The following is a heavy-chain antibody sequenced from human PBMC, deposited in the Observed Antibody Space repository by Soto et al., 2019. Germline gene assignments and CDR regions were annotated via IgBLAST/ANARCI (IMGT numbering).Heavy chain of an antibody. CDR2: IWYDGSNK. CDR3: ARVPGALLEPNAFDI. Sequence: HPGGSLRLSCAASGFTFSSYGMHWVRQAPGKGLEWVAVIWYDGSNKYYADSVKGRFTISRDNSKNTLYLQMNSLRAEDTAVYYCARVPGALLEPNAFDIWGQGTMVTVSS. J-gene: IGHJ3*02. D-gene: IGHD3-3*01. CDR1: GFTFSSYG. V-gene: IGHV3-33*01.